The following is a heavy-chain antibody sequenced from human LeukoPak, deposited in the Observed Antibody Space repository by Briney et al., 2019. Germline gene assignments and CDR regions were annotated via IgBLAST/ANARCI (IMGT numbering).Heavy chain of an antibody. D-gene: IGHD3-22*01. V-gene: IGHV3-7*05. CDR2: IKQGGSEK. CDR3: AASSGYYFSHFDY. CDR1: GFIFSSYW. Sequence: GGSLRLSCAASGFIFSSYWMSWVRQAPGKGLEWVANIKQGGSEKYYVDSVKGRFTISRDNAKNSLYLQMNSLRAEDTAVYHCAASSGYYFSHFDYWGQGTLVTVSS. J-gene: IGHJ4*02.